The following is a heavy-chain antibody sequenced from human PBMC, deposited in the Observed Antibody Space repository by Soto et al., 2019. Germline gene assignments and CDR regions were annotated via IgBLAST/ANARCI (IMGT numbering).Heavy chain of an antibody. Sequence: QVQLQESGPGLVKPSQTLSLTCTVSGGSISSGDYYWSWIRQPPGKGLEWIGYIYYSGSTYYNPSLKSRVTISVDTSKNQFSLKLSSVPAADTAVYYCWGYCGGDCRPLDAFDIWGQGTMVTVSS. D-gene: IGHD2-21*02. J-gene: IGHJ3*02. CDR2: IYYSGST. CDR1: GGSISSGDYY. CDR3: WGYCGGDCRPLDAFDI. V-gene: IGHV4-30-4*01.